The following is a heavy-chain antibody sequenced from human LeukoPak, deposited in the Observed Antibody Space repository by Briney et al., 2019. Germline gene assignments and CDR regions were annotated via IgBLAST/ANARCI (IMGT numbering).Heavy chain of an antibody. D-gene: IGHD3-22*01. J-gene: IGHJ4*02. V-gene: IGHV1-46*01. CDR1: GYTFTSHY. CDR2: INPSSGST. Sequence: ASVKVSCKASGYTFTSHYIHWVRQAPRQGLEWMGIINPSSGSTSYAQKFQGRVTMTRDTSTSTVYMELSSLRSEDTAVYYCARSLNYYDTSGFEAWGQGTLVTVSS. CDR3: ARSLNYYDTSGFEA.